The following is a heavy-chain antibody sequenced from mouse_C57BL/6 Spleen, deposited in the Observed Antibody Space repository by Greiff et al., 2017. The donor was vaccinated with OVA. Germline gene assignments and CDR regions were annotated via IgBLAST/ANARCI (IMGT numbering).Heavy chain of an antibody. D-gene: IGHD1-1*01. CDR1: GYSFTDYN. CDR3: ARSRYGSRVDYAMDY. Sequence: VQLQQSGPELVKPGASVKISCKASGYSFTDYNMNWVKQSNGKSLEWIGVINPNYGTTSYNQKFKGKATLTVDQSSSTAYMQLNSLTSEDSAVYYSARSRYGSRVDYAMDYWCQGTSVAVSS. V-gene: IGHV1-39*01. J-gene: IGHJ4*01. CDR2: INPNYGTT.